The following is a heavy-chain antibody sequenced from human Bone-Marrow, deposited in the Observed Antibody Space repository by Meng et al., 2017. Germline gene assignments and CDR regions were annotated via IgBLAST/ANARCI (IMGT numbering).Heavy chain of an antibody. J-gene: IGHJ4*02. CDR3: ARGNGPGPYYYDSSGYYHGLDY. CDR1: GGTFSSYA. V-gene: IGHV1-69*06. D-gene: IGHD3-22*01. CDR2: IIPIFGTA. Sequence: AEVKKPGSSVKVSCKASGGTFSSYAISWVRQAPGQGLEWMGGIIPIFGTANYAQKFQGRVTITADKSTSTAYMELSSLRSEETAVYYCARGNGPGPYYYDSSGYYHGLDYWGQGTLVTVSS.